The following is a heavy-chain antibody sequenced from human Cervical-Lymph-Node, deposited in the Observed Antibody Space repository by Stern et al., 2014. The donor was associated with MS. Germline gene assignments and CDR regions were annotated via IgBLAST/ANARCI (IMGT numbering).Heavy chain of an antibody. V-gene: IGHV1-69*01. D-gene: IGHD4-23*01. CDR2: IVPMFEKS. J-gene: IGHJ5*02. CDR1: GATFSTNG. Sequence: VQLVESGAEVEKPGSSVKVSCKVSGATFSTNGISWGRQGPGPGLELMGAIVPMFEKSNYAQKFRGRVSITADESTNTAYMELTSLTSEDTGVYYCAREHHGGNFAAWGQGTLVTVSS. CDR3: AREHHGGNFAA.